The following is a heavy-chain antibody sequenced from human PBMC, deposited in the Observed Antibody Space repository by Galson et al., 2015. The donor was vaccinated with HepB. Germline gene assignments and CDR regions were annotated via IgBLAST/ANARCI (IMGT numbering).Heavy chain of an antibody. Sequence: CAISGDSVSSNSAAWNWIRQSPSRGLEWLGRTYYRSKWCNDYAESVKSRITINPDTSKNQFSLQLNSVTPEDTAVYYCARVPDYGAWGALDYWGQGTLVTVSS. D-gene: IGHD4-17*01. CDR1: GDSVSSNSAA. CDR2: TYYRSKWCN. V-gene: IGHV6-1*01. CDR3: ARVPDYGAWGALDY. J-gene: IGHJ4*02.